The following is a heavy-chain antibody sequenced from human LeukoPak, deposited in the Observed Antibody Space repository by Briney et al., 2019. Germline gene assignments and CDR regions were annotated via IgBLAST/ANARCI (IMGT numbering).Heavy chain of an antibody. CDR3: ARANSNLRGCYYGMDV. Sequence: WASVKVSCKASGYTFTGYYMHWVRQAPGQGLEWMGWINPNSGGTNYAQKFQGRVTMTRDTSISTAYMELSRLRSDDTAVYYCARANSNLRGCYYGMDVWGQGTTVTVSS. V-gene: IGHV1-2*02. CDR2: INPNSGGT. CDR1: GYTFTGYY. J-gene: IGHJ6*02. D-gene: IGHD4-11*01.